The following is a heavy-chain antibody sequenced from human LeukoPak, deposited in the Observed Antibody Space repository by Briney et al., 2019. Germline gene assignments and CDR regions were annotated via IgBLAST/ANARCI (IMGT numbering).Heavy chain of an antibody. J-gene: IGHJ4*02. Sequence: GGSLRLSCAASGFTFSSYAMHWVRQAPGKGLEWVAVISYDGSNKYYADSVKGRFTISRDNAKNTLYLQMNCLRAEDTAVYYCARDLRDGDYVWGQGTLVTVSS. CDR3: ARDLRDGDYV. CDR1: GFTFSSYA. CDR2: ISYDGSNK. D-gene: IGHD4-17*01. V-gene: IGHV3-30-3*01.